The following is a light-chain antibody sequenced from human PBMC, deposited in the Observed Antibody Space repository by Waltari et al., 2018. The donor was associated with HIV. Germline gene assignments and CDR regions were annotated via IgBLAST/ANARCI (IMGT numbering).Light chain of an antibody. Sequence: QSVLTQPPPVSAAPGQKVTISCSGSSSNLGNNFVSWYQQLPGTAPKLLIYDNNKRPSGIPDRFSGSKSGTSATLGITGLQTGDEADYYCGTWDSSLSAGLFGGGTKLTVL. CDR2: DNN. J-gene: IGLJ3*02. CDR3: GTWDSSLSAGL. CDR1: SSNLGNNF. V-gene: IGLV1-51*01.